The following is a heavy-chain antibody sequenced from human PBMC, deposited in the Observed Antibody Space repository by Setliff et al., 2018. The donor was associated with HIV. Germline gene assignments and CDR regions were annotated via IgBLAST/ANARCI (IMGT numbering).Heavy chain of an antibody. CDR2: ISGDGGDT. CDR1: GFTFTTYP. Sequence: GGSLRLSCVASGFTFTTYPMSWVRQAPGKGLEWVSAISGDGGDTAYADSLKGRFTISRDTSKNTLHLHMNSLRAEDTAVYYRARQAHPRGYYGSAGLFDYWGQGTPVTSPQ. CDR3: ARQAHPRGYYGSAGLFDY. D-gene: IGHD3-22*01. V-gene: IGHV3-23*01. J-gene: IGHJ4*02.